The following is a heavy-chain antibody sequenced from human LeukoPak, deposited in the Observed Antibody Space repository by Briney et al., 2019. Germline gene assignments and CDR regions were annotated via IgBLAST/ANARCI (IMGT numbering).Heavy chain of an antibody. CDR3: ARGRGVVVPAADDY. CDR2: INHSGST. D-gene: IGHD2-2*01. J-gene: IGHJ4*02. V-gene: IGHV4-34*01. Sequence: PSETLSLXCAVYGGSFSGYYWSWIRQPPGKGLEWIGEINHSGSTNYNPSLKSRVTISVDTSKNQFSLKLSSVTAADTAVYYCARGRGVVVPAADDYWGQGTLVTVSS. CDR1: GGSFSGYY.